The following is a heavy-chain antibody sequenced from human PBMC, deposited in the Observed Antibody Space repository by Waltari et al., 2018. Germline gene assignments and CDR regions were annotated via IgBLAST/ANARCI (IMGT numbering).Heavy chain of an antibody. V-gene: IGHV1-18*01. CDR3: ARDRDRGVDPSNASDY. J-gene: IGHJ4*02. D-gene: IGHD3-10*01. Sequence: QVQLVQSGAEVKKPGASVKVSCKASGYTFTSYGISWVRQAPGQGLEWMGWISAYNGNTNYAQKLQGRVTMTTDTSTSTAYMELRSLRSNDTAVYYCARDRDRGVDPSNASDYWGQGTLVTVSS. CDR2: ISAYNGNT. CDR1: GYTFTSYG.